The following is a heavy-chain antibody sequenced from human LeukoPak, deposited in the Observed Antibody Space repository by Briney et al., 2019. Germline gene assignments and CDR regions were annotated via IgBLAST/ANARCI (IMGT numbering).Heavy chain of an antibody. D-gene: IGHD3-10*01. CDR1: GFTFSSYG. J-gene: IGHJ4*02. V-gene: IGHV3-23*01. CDR2: ISGSGTGT. Sequence: PGGSLRLSCAASGFTFSSYGMSWVRQAPGKGLEWVSAISGSGTGTYYADSVKGRFTISRDNSKGTIYLQMNSLRAEDTAVYYCAKDRPASHGSGSFGDYWGQGTLVTVST. CDR3: AKDRPASHGSGSFGDY.